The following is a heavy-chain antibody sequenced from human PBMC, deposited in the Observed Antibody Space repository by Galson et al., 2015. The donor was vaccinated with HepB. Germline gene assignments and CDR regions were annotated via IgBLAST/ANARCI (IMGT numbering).Heavy chain of an antibody. J-gene: IGHJ4*02. CDR2: IYPGDSDT. D-gene: IGHD6-25*01. CDR3: ARHASYSSEWLFDY. Sequence: QSGAEVKKPGESLKISCKGSGYIFTNYWIGWVRQMPGKGLERMGIIYPGDSDTRYSPSFQGQVTISAGKSISTAYQQWSSLKASDTAIYYCARHASYSSEWLFDYWGQGTLVTVSS. V-gene: IGHV5-51*01. CDR1: GYIFTNYW.